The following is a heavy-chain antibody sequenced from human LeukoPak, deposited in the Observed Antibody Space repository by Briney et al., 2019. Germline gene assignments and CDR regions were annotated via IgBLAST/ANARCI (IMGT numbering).Heavy chain of an antibody. CDR2: LSWNSGSI. Sequence: PGGSPRLSCAASGFTFDDHAMHWVRQAPGKGLEWVSGLSWNSGSIDYADSVKGRFTISRDNAKNSLYLQMNSLRAEDTAVYYCATYSSLNRREFQYWGQGTLLTVSS. V-gene: IGHV3-9*01. D-gene: IGHD3-22*01. J-gene: IGHJ1*01. CDR1: GFTFDDHA. CDR3: ATYSSLNRREFQY.